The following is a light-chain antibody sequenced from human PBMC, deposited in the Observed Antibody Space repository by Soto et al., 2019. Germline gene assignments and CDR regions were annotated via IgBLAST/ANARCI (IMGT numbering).Light chain of an antibody. J-gene: IGLJ1*01. Sequence: QSALTQPASVSGSPGQSITISCTGTSSDIGAFNYVSWFQQHPGKAPKLMIYDVSERPSGVSNRFSGSKSGSTASLTISGLQAEDEADYYCNSYTSSSTHVFGTGTKVTVL. V-gene: IGLV2-14*03. CDR1: SSDIGAFNY. CDR3: NSYTSSSTHV. CDR2: DVS.